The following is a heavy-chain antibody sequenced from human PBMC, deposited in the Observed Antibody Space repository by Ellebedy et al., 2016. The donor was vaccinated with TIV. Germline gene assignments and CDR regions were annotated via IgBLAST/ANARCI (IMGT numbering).Heavy chain of an antibody. J-gene: IGHJ4*02. CDR3: ARGGPGSSSPHDY. V-gene: IGHV3-30*03. D-gene: IGHD2-2*01. CDR2: ISYDGSNK. Sequence: GESLKISCAASGFTFSSYGMHWVRQAPGKGLEWVAVISYDGSNKYYADSVKGRFTISRDNSQNTLSLQMNSLRAEDTAVYYCARGGPGSSSPHDYWGQGTLVTVSS. CDR1: GFTFSSYG.